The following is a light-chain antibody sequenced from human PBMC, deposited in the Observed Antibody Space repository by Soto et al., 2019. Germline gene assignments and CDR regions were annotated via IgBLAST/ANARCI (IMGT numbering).Light chain of an antibody. CDR3: QQYNSYPWT. V-gene: IGKV1-5*03. CDR1: QSISSW. CDR2: RAS. Sequence: DIQMTQSPATLSASVGDRGTITCRASQSISSWLAWYQQKPGKAPKLLIYRASSLESGVPSRFSGSGSGTEFTLTISRLQPDDFATYYCQQYNSYPWTFGQGTKVDI. J-gene: IGKJ1*01.